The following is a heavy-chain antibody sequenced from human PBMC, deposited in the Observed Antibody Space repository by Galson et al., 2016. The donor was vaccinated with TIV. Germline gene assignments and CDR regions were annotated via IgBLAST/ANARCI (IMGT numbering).Heavy chain of an antibody. CDR3: AREREYYVDF. CDR1: GYRFTSFS. D-gene: IGHD2/OR15-2a*01. CDR2: IAPSDSYL. Sequence: GAEVKKPGESLRISCKGSGYRFTSFSITWVRLMPGKGLEWLGRIAPSDSYLNYNPSFQGHVTFSVDKSVSTAYLQWSSLKASYTAMYFCAREREYYVDFWGQGTLVTVSS. V-gene: IGHV5-10-1*03. J-gene: IGHJ4*02.